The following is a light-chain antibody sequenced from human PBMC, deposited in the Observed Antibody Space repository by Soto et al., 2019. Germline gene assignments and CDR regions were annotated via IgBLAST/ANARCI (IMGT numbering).Light chain of an antibody. Sequence: EFVLTQSPDTVSLSPGDRATLSCRTSQSFDTPYVAWYQQKPGQAPRLLIYGASTRATGIPDRFSGSGSGTDFTLTISRLEPEDFAVYYCQEYAHPLTFGGGTKVEIK. CDR2: GAS. V-gene: IGKV3-20*01. CDR3: QEYAHPLT. J-gene: IGKJ4*01. CDR1: QSFDTPY.